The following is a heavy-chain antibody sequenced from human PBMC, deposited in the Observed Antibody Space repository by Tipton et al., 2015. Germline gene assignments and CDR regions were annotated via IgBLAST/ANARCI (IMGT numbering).Heavy chain of an antibody. CDR3: ARDLERGMDV. J-gene: IGHJ6*02. Sequence: TLSLTCTVSGGSVISGNYYWSWIRQPPGKGLEWLGYISYTDNAHYNPSLESRLTISLDTSKNQFSLTLNSVTAADTAVYYCARDLERGMDVWGQGTTVTVSS. CDR2: ISYTDNA. D-gene: IGHD5-24*01. V-gene: IGHV4-61*01. CDR1: GGSVISGNYY.